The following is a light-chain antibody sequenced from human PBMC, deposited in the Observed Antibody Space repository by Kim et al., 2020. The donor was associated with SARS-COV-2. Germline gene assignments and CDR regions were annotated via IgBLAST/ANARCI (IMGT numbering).Light chain of an antibody. Sequence: GKMVTIACPGSRGRIASNYVQWSQQRPGSAPPTVIYEDNQRPSGVPDRFSGSIDSSSNSASLTISGLKTEDEADYYCQSYDSSNWVFGGGTQLTVL. CDR1: RGRIASNY. J-gene: IGLJ3*02. CDR2: EDN. V-gene: IGLV6-57*02. CDR3: QSYDSSNWV.